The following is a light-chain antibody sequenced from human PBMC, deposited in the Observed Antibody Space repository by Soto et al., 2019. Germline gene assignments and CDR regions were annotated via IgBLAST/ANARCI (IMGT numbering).Light chain of an antibody. CDR1: QSVSSSY. Sequence: EIVLTQSPGTLSLSPGERATLSCRASQSVSSSYLAWYQQKPGQAPRHLIYGASSRATGIPDRFSGSGSGTDFTLTISRLEPEDFAVYYCQQYGSSLFTFGPGTKVDIK. CDR3: QQYGSSLFT. V-gene: IGKV3-20*01. CDR2: GAS. J-gene: IGKJ3*01.